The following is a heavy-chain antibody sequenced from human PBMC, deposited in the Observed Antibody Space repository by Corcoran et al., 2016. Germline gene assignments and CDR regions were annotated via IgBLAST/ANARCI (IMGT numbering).Heavy chain of an antibody. CDR2: IKQDGSEK. D-gene: IGHD6-19*01. Sequence: EVQLVESGGGLVQPGGSLRLSCAASGFTFSSDWMSWVRQAPGKGLEWVANIKQDGSEKYYVDSVKGRFTISRENAKNSLYLQMNRLRAEDSAVYYCARDVGGFDSSGWYFDYWGQGTLVTVSS. CDR3: ARDVGGFDSSGWYFDY. V-gene: IGHV3-7*01. J-gene: IGHJ4*02. CDR1: GFTFSSDW.